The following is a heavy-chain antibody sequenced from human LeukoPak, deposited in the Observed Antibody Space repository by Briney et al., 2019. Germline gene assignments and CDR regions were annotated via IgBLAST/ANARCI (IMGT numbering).Heavy chain of an antibody. CDR1: GGSISSGGYY. J-gene: IGHJ4*02. Sequence: SQTLSLTRTVSGGSISSGGYYWSWIRQPPGKGLEWIGYIYHSGSTYYNPSLKSRVTISVDRSKNQFSLKLSSVTAADTAVYYCARDGVSGYYGYWGQGTLVTVSS. D-gene: IGHD3-22*01. CDR2: IYHSGST. V-gene: IGHV4-30-2*01. CDR3: ARDGVSGYYGY.